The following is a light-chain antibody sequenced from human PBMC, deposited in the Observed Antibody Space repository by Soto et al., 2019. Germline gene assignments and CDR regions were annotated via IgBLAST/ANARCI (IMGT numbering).Light chain of an antibody. J-gene: IGKJ1*01. CDR2: GAS. V-gene: IGKV3-15*01. CDR1: QSVSSS. Sequence: EIVMTQSPATLSVSPGERVTLSCRASQSVSSSLAWYQQKPGQAPRLLIYGASTRAIGIPGRFSGSGSETEFTLTISSLQSEDSAVYYCQQYNNWWTFGQGTKVETK. CDR3: QQYNNWWT.